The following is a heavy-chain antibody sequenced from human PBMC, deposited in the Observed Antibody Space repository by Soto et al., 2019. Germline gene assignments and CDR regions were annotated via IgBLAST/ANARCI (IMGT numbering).Heavy chain of an antibody. CDR3: TRDASRDSSARGWFDP. V-gene: IGHV3-21*01. Sequence: GGSLRLACGVSGFTFRSFTMNWVRQAPGKGVEWVSTISSNSAYIYYTDALRGRFTISRDNAKNSLHLQMNSLRAEDTAVYYCTRDASRDSSARGWFDPWGPGTLVTVSS. J-gene: IGHJ5*02. CDR2: ISSNSAYI. CDR1: GFTFRSFT. D-gene: IGHD6-13*01.